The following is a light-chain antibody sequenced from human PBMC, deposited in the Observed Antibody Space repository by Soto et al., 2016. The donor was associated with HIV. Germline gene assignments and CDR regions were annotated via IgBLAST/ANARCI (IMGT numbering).Light chain of an antibody. V-gene: IGKV1-33*01. CDR1: QDIRNY. CDR2: DAS. Sequence: DIQMTQSPSSLSASAGDRVTITCQASQDIRNYLNWYQQKPGKAPNLLISDASSLEPGVPLSFSGSGSGTDFTFTISSLQPEDIATYYCQQYHNLPLTFGGGTKVEIK. J-gene: IGKJ4*01. CDR3: QQYHNLPLT.